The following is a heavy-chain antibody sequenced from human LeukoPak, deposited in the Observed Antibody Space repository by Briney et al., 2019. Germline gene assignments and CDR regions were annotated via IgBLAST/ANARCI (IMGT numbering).Heavy chain of an antibody. Sequence: ASVKVSCKASGGTFSSYAISWVRQAPGQGLEWMGRIIPIFGTANYAQKFQGRVTITTDESTSTAYMELSSLRSEDTAVYYCARVDSGSYLNWSDPWGQGTLVTVSS. J-gene: IGHJ5*02. CDR2: IIPIFGTA. CDR3: ARVDSGSYLNWSDP. CDR1: GGTFSSYA. V-gene: IGHV1-69*05. D-gene: IGHD1-26*01.